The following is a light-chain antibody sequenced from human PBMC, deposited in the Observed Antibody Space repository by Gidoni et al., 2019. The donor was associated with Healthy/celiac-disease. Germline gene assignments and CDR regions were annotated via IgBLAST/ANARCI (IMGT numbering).Light chain of an antibody. CDR1: PSVSSY. J-gene: IGKJ3*01. CDR3: QQRRNWPPIFT. V-gene: IGKV3-11*01. Sequence: EMVLTQSPATLSLYPGERATLSCRASPSVSSYLAWYQQKPGQAPRLLIHDASNRATGIPATFSGSGSGTDFTLTFSCLEPQDFAFYYCQQRRNWPPIFTFGPGTKVDIK. CDR2: DAS.